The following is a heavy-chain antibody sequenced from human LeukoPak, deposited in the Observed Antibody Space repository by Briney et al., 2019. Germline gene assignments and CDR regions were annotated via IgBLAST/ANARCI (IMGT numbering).Heavy chain of an antibody. CDR1: GFTFSTCN. J-gene: IGHJ3*02. CDR2: ISSSSSYI. CDR3: ARDRRDYYPDAFDI. Sequence: GGSLRLSCAASGFTFSTCNMNWVRQAPGKGLEWVSSISSSSSYIYYADSVKGRFTISRDNAKNSLYLQMNSLRAEDTALHYCARDRRDYYPDAFDILGPRTMVTVSS. V-gene: IGHV3-21*01. D-gene: IGHD3-10*01.